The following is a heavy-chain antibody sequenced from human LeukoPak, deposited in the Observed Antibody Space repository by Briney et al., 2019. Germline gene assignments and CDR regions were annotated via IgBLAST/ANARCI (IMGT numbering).Heavy chain of an antibody. Sequence: GESLQISCKVSGYSFTSYWIVWVRQMPGKGLEWMGVIYPGDSDVRYSPSFQGQVTISADKSISTAHLQWRSLKASDTAMYYCARRAYSYGYDYWGQGTLVTVSS. J-gene: IGHJ4*02. CDR2: IYPGDSDV. D-gene: IGHD5-18*01. CDR1: GYSFTSYW. V-gene: IGHV5-51*01. CDR3: ARRAYSYGYDY.